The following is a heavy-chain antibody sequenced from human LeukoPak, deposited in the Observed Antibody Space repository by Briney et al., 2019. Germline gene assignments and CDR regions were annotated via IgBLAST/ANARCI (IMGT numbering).Heavy chain of an antibody. CDR3: ARHLPYSSSWYIGYYYYGMDV. D-gene: IGHD6-13*01. Sequence: APVKVSCKASGYTFTSYDINWVRQATGQGLEWMGWMNPNSGNTGYAQKFQGRVTMTRNTSISTAYMELSSLRSEDTAVYYCARHLPYSSSWYIGYYYYGMDVWGQGTTVTVSS. CDR2: MNPNSGNT. V-gene: IGHV1-8*01. CDR1: GYTFTSYD. J-gene: IGHJ6*02.